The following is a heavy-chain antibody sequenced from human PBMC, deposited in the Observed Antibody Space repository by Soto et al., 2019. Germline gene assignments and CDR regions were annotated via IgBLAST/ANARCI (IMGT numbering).Heavy chain of an antibody. J-gene: IGHJ5*02. CDR1: GGSISSSSYY. CDR3: ARHGNEDIVVVPAAINWFDP. CDR2: IYYSGST. V-gene: IGHV4-39*01. Sequence: QLQLQESGPGLVKPSETLSLTCTVSGGSISSSSYYWGWIRQPPGKALEWIGSIYYSGSTYYNPSLKSRVTISVDTSKNQFSLRLSSVTAADTAVYYCARHGNEDIVVVPAAINWFDPWGQGTLVTVSS. D-gene: IGHD2-2*01.